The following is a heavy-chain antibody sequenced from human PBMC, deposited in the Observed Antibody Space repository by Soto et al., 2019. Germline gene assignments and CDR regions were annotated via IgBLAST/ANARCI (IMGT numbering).Heavy chain of an antibody. CDR2: IYSGGST. Sequence: GGSLRLSCAASGFTFSSYVMHWVRQAPGKGLEWVSVIYSGGSTYYADSVKGRFTISRDNSKNTLYLQMNSLRAEDTAVYYCAREIAAAGMFYWGQGTLVTVS. V-gene: IGHV3-53*01. D-gene: IGHD6-13*01. CDR3: AREIAAAGMFY. J-gene: IGHJ4*02. CDR1: GFTFSSYV.